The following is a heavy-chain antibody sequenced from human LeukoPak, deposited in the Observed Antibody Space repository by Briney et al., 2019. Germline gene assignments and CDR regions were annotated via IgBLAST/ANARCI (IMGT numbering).Heavy chain of an antibody. CDR2: ISSSSGNI. CDR1: GFTFSSYS. Sequence: GGSLRLSCAASGFTFSSYSMNWVRQAPGKGLEWVSYISSSSGNIYYADSVKGRFTISRDNAKNSLYLQMNSLRAEDTAVYYCARDNYDSSTPYYFDYWGQGTLVTVSS. CDR3: ARDNYDSSTPYYFDY. V-gene: IGHV3-48*04. D-gene: IGHD3-22*01. J-gene: IGHJ4*02.